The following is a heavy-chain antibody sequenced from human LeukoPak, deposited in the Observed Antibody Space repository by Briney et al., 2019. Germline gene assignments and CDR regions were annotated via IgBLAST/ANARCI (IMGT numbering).Heavy chain of an antibody. CDR3: ARRYSNYGLDV. CDR2: SYGSS. D-gene: IGHD2-15*01. CDR1: GDSISRGGYF. J-gene: IGHJ6*02. V-gene: IGHV4-31*03. Sequence: SETLSLTCTVSGDSISRGGYFWSWIRQHPGKGLEWIGYSYGSSNYNPSLKNRVTISVDTSKNQFSLKLSSVTAADTAVYYCARRYSNYGLDVWGQGTTVTVSS.